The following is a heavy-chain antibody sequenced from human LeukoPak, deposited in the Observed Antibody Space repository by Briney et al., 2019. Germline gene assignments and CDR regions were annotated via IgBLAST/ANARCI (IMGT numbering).Heavy chain of an antibody. V-gene: IGHV4-61*05. J-gene: IGHJ4*02. Sequence: TSETLSLTCTVSGGSISSSSYYWGWIRQPPGKGLEWIGYIYYSGSTNYNPSLKSRVTISVDTSKNQFSLKLSSVTAADTAVYYCASFHYDSSGHPFDYWGQGTLVTVSS. CDR3: ASFHYDSSGHPFDY. CDR2: IYYSGST. CDR1: GGSISSSSYY. D-gene: IGHD3-22*01.